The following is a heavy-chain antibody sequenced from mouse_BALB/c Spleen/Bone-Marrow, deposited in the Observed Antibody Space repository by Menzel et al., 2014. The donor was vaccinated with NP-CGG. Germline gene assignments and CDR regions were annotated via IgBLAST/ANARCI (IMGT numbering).Heavy chain of an antibody. CDR1: GFTFSSFG. CDR3: ARSGSSSGYFDY. D-gene: IGHD1-1*01. V-gene: IGHV5-17*02. J-gene: IGHJ2*01. Sequence: EVKLVESGGGLVQPGGSRKLSCAASGFTFSSFGMHWVRQAPEKGPEWVAYISSGSSTIYYADTVMGRFTISRDNPKNTLFLQMTSLRSEDTAMYYCARSGSSSGYFDYWGQGTTLTVSS. CDR2: ISSGSSTI.